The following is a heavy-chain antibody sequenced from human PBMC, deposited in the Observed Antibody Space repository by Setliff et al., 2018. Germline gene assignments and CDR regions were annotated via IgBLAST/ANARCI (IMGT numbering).Heavy chain of an antibody. Sequence: PGESLKISCAASGFTVSSNYMSWVRQAPGKGLEWVSVIYSGGSTYYADSVKGRFTISRDNSKNTLYLQMNSLRAEDTAVYYCASTEYSSSSSYYYYYMDVWGKGTTVTVSS. CDR2: IYSGGST. V-gene: IGHV3-66*02. CDR1: GFTVSSNY. J-gene: IGHJ6*03. CDR3: ASTEYSSSSSYYYYYMDV. D-gene: IGHD6-6*01.